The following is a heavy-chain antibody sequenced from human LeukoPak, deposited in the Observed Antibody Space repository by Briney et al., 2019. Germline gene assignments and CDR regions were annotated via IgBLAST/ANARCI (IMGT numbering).Heavy chain of an antibody. CDR1: GYTLTELS. D-gene: IGHD1-7*01. V-gene: IGHV1-24*01. CDR2: FDPEDGET. Sequence: ASVKVSCKVSGYTLTELSMHWVRQAPGKGLEWMGGFDPEDGETIYAQKFQGRVTMTEDTSTDTAYMELSSLRSEDTAVYYCATGNWNYGYYYYMDVWGKGTTVTVSS. CDR3: ATGNWNYGYYYYMDV. J-gene: IGHJ6*03.